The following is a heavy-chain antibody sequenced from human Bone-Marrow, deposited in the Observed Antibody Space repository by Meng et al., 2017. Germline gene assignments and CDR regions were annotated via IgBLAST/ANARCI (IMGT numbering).Heavy chain of an antibody. V-gene: IGHV1-69*06. CDR2: IIPTFGTA. D-gene: IGHD3-10*01. CDR1: GGTFSSYA. Sequence: SVKVSCKASGGTFSSYAISWVRQAPGQGLEWMGGIIPTFGTANYAQKFQGGVTITADKSPSTAFMELSGLRSEDTAVYYCARESANFMVRGGIIANAPYYYYYGMDVWGQGTTVTVSS. CDR3: ARESANFMVRGGIIANAPYYYYYGMDV. J-gene: IGHJ6*02.